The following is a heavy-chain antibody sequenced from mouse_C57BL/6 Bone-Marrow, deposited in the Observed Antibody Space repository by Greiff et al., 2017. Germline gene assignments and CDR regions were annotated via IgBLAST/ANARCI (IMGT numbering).Heavy chain of an antibody. CDR2: IHPNSGST. CDR3: APYGSYWYFDV. CDR1: GYTFTSYW. V-gene: IGHV1-64*01. Sequence: QVQLQQPGAELVKPGASVKLSCKASGYTFTSYWMHWVKQRPGQGLEWIGMIHPNSGSTNYNEKFKSKATLTVDNSSSTAYMQLSSLTSEDSAVYYCAPYGSYWYFDVWGTGTTVTVAS. D-gene: IGHD1-1*02. J-gene: IGHJ1*03.